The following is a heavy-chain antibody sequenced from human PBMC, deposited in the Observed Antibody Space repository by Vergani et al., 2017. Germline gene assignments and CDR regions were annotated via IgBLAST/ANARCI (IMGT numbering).Heavy chain of an antibody. V-gene: IGHV4-59*01. CDR2: IYYSGST. CDR1: GGPISSYY. J-gene: IGHJ4*02. Sequence: QVQLQQWGAGLLKPSETLSPTFAVPGGPISSYYWSWFRQPPGKGLEWFGYIYYSGSTNYNPSLKSRGTISVDTSKNQFSLKLSSVTAADTAVYYCARDRGDYSNYWVSGYFNYWGQGTLVTVSS. CDR3: ARDRGDYSNYWVSGYFNY. D-gene: IGHD4-11*01.